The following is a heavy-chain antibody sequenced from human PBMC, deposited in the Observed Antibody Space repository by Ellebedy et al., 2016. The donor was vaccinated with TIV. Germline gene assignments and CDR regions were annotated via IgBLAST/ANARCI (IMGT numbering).Heavy chain of an antibody. V-gene: IGHV1-69*13. J-gene: IGHJ2*01. D-gene: IGHD4-17*01. CDR1: GGSFSSFA. CDR3: AHDYGDL. Sequence: ASVKVSXXASGGSFSSFAISWVRQAPGQGLEWMGETIPIFDTPNYAQSFQGRLTITADESTSTAYMELNSLTSDDTAIYYCAHDYGDLWGRGTLITVSS. CDR2: TIPIFDTP.